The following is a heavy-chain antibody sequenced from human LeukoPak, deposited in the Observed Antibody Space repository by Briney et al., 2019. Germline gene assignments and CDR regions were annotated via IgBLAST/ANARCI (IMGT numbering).Heavy chain of an antibody. CDR2: IYYSGST. D-gene: IGHD6-19*01. Sequence: PSETLSLTCTVSGGSISSSSYYWGWIRQPPGKGLEWIGSIYYSGSTYYNPSLKSRVTISVDTSKNQFSLKLSSVTAADAAVYYCARDSSGWSYYYYYYMDVWGKGTTVTVSS. CDR3: ARDSSGWSYYYYYYMDV. V-gene: IGHV4-39*07. J-gene: IGHJ6*03. CDR1: GGSISSSSYY.